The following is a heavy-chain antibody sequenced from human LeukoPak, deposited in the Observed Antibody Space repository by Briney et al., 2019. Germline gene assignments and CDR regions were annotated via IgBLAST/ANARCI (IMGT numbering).Heavy chain of an antibody. Sequence: SETLSLTCTVSGGSISSSSTYYWGWIRQPPGKGLEWIGTINYSGSAYYNPSLKSRVTMSVDTSKNQFSLKLTSVTAADTAVYYCARRITGTTSDSFDYWGQGTPVTVSS. CDR1: GGSISSSSTYY. CDR3: ARRITGTTSDSFDY. V-gene: IGHV4-39*01. CDR2: INYSGSA. J-gene: IGHJ4*02. D-gene: IGHD1-20*01.